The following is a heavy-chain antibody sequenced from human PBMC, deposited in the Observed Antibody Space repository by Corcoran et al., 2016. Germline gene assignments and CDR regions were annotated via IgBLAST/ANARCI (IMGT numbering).Heavy chain of an antibody. CDR3: ASSGSLPSYEGMDV. Sequence: QVTLRESGPALVKPTQTLTLTCTFSGFSLSTSGMCVSWIRQPPGKALEWLALIDWDDDKYYSTSLKTRLTISKDTSKNQVVLTMTNMDPVDTATYYCASSGSLPSYEGMDVWGQGTTVTVSS. CDR1: GFSLSTSGMC. CDR2: IDWDDDK. J-gene: IGHJ6*02. V-gene: IGHV2-70*01. D-gene: IGHD3-10*01.